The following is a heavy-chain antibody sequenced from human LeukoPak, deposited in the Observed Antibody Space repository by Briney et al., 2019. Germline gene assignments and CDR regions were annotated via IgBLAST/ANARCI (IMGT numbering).Heavy chain of an antibody. CDR3: AKDRDYGGNSRGIDYFDS. J-gene: IGHJ4*02. D-gene: IGHD4-23*01. CDR2: ISVRGDRT. Sequence: GGSLRLSCAASGFAFSSYIMDWVRQAPGKGLEWVSSISVRGDRTYYPDSVKGRFTISRDNSKHMLYLQMNTLRAEDTAIYYCAKDRDYGGNSRGIDYFDSWGQGTLVTVSS. V-gene: IGHV3-23*01. CDR1: GFAFSSYI.